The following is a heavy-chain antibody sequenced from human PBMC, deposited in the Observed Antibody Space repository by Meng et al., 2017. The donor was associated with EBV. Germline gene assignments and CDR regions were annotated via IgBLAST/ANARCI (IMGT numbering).Heavy chain of an antibody. D-gene: IGHD1-1*01. CDR2: INTYSGKA. V-gene: IGHV7-4-1*02. CDR3: ARGVEENGSHYPFDS. Sequence: QGRLCQSGSEWKRLGASVKVSCKASGYTFRNYAINWMRQVPGQGLEWMGWINTYSGKATFAQGFTGRFVFSLDTPVTTAHLQISGLKTEDSAVYYCARGVEENGSHYPFDSWGQGTLVTVSS. J-gene: IGHJ4*02. CDR1: GYTFRNYA.